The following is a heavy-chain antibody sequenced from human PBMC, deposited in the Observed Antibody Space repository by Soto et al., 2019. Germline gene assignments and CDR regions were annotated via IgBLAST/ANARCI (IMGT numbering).Heavy chain of an antibody. D-gene: IGHD3-22*01. CDR2: IYYNGNT. J-gene: IGHJ4*02. V-gene: IGHV4-59*01. CDR1: GGSISSYY. Sequence: SETLSLTCTVSGGSISSYYWSWIRQPPGKGLEWIGYIYYNGNTNYAQKLQGRVTMTTDTSTSTAYMELRSLRSDDTAVYYCARDNHDSSHKDYWGQGTLVTVSS. CDR3: ARDNHDSSHKDY.